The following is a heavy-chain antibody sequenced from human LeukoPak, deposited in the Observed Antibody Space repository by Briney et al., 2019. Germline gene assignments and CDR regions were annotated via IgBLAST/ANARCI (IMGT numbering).Heavy chain of an antibody. V-gene: IGHV1-18*04. D-gene: IGHD3-22*01. CDR2: ISTYTGNT. CDR3: TRASPSYDSRLGEY. CDR1: GCTFTNYV. Sequence: ASVQVSCKASGCTFTNYVISWVRPPPGKGLDGMGWISTYTGNTNYAQKPQGSVTMTTDTATSTAYMELRSLTSDDTAVYYCTRASPSYDSRLGEYWGQGTLVTVSS. J-gene: IGHJ4*02.